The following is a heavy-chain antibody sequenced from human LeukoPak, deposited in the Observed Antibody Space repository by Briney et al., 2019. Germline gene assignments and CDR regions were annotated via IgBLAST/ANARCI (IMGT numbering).Heavy chain of an antibody. V-gene: IGHV4-4*02. J-gene: IGHJ4*02. CDR2: IYHSGST. CDR1: GDSISSNKW. D-gene: IGHD4-17*01. Sequence: SGTLSLTCAVSGDSISSNKWWSWVRQPPGKGLERIGDIYHSGSTYYNPSLKSRVTISADKSKNQFFLKLRSVTAADTAVYYCAREVQEDGDYIFDYWGQGTLVTVSS. CDR3: AREVQEDGDYIFDY.